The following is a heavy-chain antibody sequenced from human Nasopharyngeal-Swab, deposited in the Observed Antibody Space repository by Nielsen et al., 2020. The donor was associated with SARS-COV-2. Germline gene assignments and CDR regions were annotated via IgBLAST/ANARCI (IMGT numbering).Heavy chain of an antibody. CDR3: ASYSSSWYRTGYFQH. V-gene: IGHV4-34*01. CDR2: INHSGST. D-gene: IGHD6-13*01. CDR1: GGSFSGYY. J-gene: IGHJ1*01. Sequence: SETLSLTCAVYGGSFSGYYWSWIRQPPGKGLEWIGEINHSGSTNYNPSLKSRVTISVDTSKNQFSLKLSSVTAADTAVYYCASYSSSWYRTGYFQHWGQGTLVTVSS.